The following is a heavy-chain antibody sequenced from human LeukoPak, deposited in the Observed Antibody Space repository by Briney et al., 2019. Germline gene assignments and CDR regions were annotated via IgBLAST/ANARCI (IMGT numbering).Heavy chain of an antibody. CDR2: ISAYNGNT. CDR1: GYTFTSYG. J-gene: IGHJ6*03. D-gene: IGHD3-3*01. V-gene: IGHV1-18*01. Sequence: ASVKVSCKASGYTFTSYGISWVRQAPGQGLEWMGWISAYNGNTNYAQKLQGRVTMTTDTSTSTAYVELRSLRSDDTAVYYCARGGTYYDFWSGYYGVYYYYMDVWGKGTTVTVSS. CDR3: ARGGTYYDFWSGYYGVYYYYMDV.